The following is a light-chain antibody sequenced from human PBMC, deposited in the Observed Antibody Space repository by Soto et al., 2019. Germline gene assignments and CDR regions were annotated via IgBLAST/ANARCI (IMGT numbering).Light chain of an antibody. CDR3: QQYNNRPLT. CDR2: GAS. V-gene: IGKV3-15*01. CDR1: QSVSSD. J-gene: IGKJ4*01. Sequence: EIVMTQSPATLSVSPGERATISCRASQSVSSDLAWYQQKPGQAPKLLIYGASTRATGIPARFNGSGSGTEFTLTISSLQSEDFAVYYCQQYNNRPLTFGGGTKVDI.